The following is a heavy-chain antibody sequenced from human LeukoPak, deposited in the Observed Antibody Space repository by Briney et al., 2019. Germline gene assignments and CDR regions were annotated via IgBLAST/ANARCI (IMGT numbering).Heavy chain of an antibody. V-gene: IGHV3-23*01. CDR1: GFTFSSYA. CDR2: ISGSGGST. J-gene: IGHJ4*02. Sequence: PGGSLRLSCAASGFTFSSYAMSWVRQAPGKGLEWVSAISGSGGSTYYADSVKGRFTISRDNSKNTLYLQMNSLRAEDTAVYYCAKEAQYYHDSSGYYYFDYWGQGTLVTVSS. CDR3: AKEAQYYHDSSGYYYFDY. D-gene: IGHD3-22*01.